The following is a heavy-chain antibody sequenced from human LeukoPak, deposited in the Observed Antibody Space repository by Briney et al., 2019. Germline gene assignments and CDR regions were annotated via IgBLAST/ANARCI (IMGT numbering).Heavy chain of an antibody. CDR2: INHSGST. J-gene: IGHJ4*02. Sequence: SETLSLTCAVYGGSFSGYYWSWIRQPPGKGLEWIGEINHSGSTNYNPSLKSRVTISVDTSKNQFSLKLSSVTAADTAVYYCASTAVAGTSYVDYWGQGTLVTVSS. CDR1: GGSFSGYY. CDR3: ASTAVAGTSYVDY. V-gene: IGHV4-34*01. D-gene: IGHD6-19*01.